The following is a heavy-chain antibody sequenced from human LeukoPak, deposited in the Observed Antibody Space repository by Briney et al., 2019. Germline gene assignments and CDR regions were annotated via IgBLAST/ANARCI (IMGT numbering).Heavy chain of an antibody. CDR2: ISGSGGST. Sequence: PGGSLRLSCVASGFTFTKCAMSWIRQAPGKGLEWVSAISGSGGSTYYADSVKGRFTISRDNSKNTLYLQMNSLRAEDTAVYYCAKFPPYSSGWYGYFDYWGQGTLVTVSS. V-gene: IGHV3-23*01. CDR1: GFTFTKCA. D-gene: IGHD6-19*01. CDR3: AKFPPYSSGWYGYFDY. J-gene: IGHJ4*02.